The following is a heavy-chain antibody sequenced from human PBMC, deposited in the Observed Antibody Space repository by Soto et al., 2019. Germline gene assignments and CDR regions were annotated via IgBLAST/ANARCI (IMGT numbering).Heavy chain of an antibody. D-gene: IGHD6-13*01. Sequence: QVQLVQSGAEVKKPGASVKVSCKASGYTFTSYGISWVRQAPGQGLEWMGWISAYNGNTNYAQNLQCRVTMTTDTSTSTAFMELRGLRSDDTAVYYCARGFRTSWTEGYLDPWGQGTLVTVSS. J-gene: IGHJ5*02. CDR2: ISAYNGNT. CDR1: GYTFTSYG. V-gene: IGHV1-18*01. CDR3: ARGFRTSWTEGYLDP.